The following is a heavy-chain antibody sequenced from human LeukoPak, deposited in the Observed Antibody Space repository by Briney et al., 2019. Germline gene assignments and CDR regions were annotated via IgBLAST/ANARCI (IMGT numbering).Heavy chain of an antibody. CDR3: ARDLGRDYYDSSGYGDDAFDI. CDR1: GGSISSGGYS. J-gene: IGHJ3*02. CDR2: IYHSGST. V-gene: IGHV4-30-2*01. Sequence: SQTLSLTCAVSGGSISSGGYSWSWIRQPPGKGLEWIGYIYHSGSTYYNPSLKSRVTISVDRSKNQFSLKLSSVTAADTAVYYCARDLGRDYYDSSGYGDDAFDIWGQGTMVTVSS. D-gene: IGHD3-22*01.